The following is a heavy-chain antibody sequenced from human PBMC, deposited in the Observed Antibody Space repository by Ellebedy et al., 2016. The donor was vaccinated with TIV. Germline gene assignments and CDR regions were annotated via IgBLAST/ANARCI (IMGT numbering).Heavy chain of an antibody. D-gene: IGHD1-26*01. V-gene: IGHV2-70*11. Sequence: SGPTLVKPTQTLTLTCTFSGFSLSTSGMCVSWIRQPPGKALEWLARIDWDDDKYYSTSLKTRPTISKDTSKNQVVLTMTNMDPVDTATYYCARFIESLDAFDIWGQGTMVTVSS. CDR2: IDWDDDK. J-gene: IGHJ3*02. CDR3: ARFIESLDAFDI. CDR1: GFSLSTSGMC.